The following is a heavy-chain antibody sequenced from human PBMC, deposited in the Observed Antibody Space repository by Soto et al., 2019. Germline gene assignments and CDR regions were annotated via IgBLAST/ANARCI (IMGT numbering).Heavy chain of an antibody. V-gene: IGHV3-23*01. D-gene: IGHD3-10*01. CDR2: ISGTGGGT. J-gene: IGHJ6*02. Sequence: EVHLLESGGGLVQPGGSLRLSCAASGFTFSNYAMTWVRQAPGKGLEWVSVISGTGGGTNNADSAKGRFTTSRDNSKHTLYLQVNSLRAEDTAVYYCAKRAFYGSGIPNYYGMDVWGQGTAVTVSS. CDR1: GFTFSNYA. CDR3: AKRAFYGSGIPNYYGMDV.